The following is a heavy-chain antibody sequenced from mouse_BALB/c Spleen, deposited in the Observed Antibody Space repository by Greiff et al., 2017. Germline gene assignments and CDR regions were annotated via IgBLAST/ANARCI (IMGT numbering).Heavy chain of an antibody. CDR2: SRNKANDYKS. CDR1: GFTFSDFY. J-gene: IGHJ3*01. V-gene: IGHV7-1*02. D-gene: IGHD1-2*01. Sequence: EVKVVESGGGLVQPGGSLRLSCATSGFTFSDFYMQWVRQPPGQSLEWIAASRNKANDYKSEYSAYVKGRFIGTRDTSKSILYLQMIALRAEATAIDYCVSDGGRDYGYAWFAYWGQGTLVTVSA. CDR3: VSDGGRDYGYAWFAY.